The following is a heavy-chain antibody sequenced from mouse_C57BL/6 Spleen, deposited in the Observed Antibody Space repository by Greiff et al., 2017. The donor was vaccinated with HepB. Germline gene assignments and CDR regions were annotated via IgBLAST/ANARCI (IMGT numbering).Heavy chain of an antibody. J-gene: IGHJ1*03. Sequence: EVKLMESGGGLVQPGGSLSLSCAASGFTFTDYYMSWVRQPPGKALEWLGFIRNKANGYTTEYSASVKGRFTISRDNSQSILYLQMNALRAEDSATYYCARSIYDGYYDWYFDVWGTGTTVTVSS. D-gene: IGHD2-3*01. CDR2: IRNKANGYTT. V-gene: IGHV7-3*01. CDR3: ARSIYDGYYDWYFDV. CDR1: GFTFTDYY.